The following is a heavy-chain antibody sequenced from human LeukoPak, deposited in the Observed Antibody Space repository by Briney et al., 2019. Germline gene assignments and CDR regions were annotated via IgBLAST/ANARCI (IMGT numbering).Heavy chain of an antibody. J-gene: IGHJ4*02. CDR3: ARWKERTLAAAGTWIDY. Sequence: GGSLRLSCAASGFTVSSNYMSWVRQAPGKGLEWVSVIYSGGSTYYADSVKGRFTISRDNSKNTLYLQMNSLRAEDTAVYYCARWKERTLAAAGTWIDYWGQGTLATVSS. V-gene: IGHV3-66*01. CDR2: IYSGGST. CDR1: GFTVSSNY. D-gene: IGHD6-13*01.